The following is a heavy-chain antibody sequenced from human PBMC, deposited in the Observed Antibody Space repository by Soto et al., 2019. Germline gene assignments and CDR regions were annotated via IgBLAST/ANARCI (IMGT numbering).Heavy chain of an antibody. D-gene: IGHD4-4*01. CDR3: AREDSNLDAFDV. Sequence: EVQLVESGGELVQPGGSLRLSCVGAEFTLSTYWMHWVRQAPGRGLVWVSRINEDGTRTVYADSVKGRFTISRDDAPNTLYLQLNSLRAEDTAVYYCAREDSNLDAFDVWGQGTMVTVSS. CDR1: EFTLSTYW. J-gene: IGHJ3*01. CDR2: INEDGTRT. V-gene: IGHV3-74*01.